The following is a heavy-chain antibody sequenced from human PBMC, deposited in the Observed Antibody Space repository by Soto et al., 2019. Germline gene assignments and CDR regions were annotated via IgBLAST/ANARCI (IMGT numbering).Heavy chain of an antibody. V-gene: IGHV5-51*01. D-gene: IGHD3-22*01. J-gene: IGHJ4*02. CDR3: ARIVAYYYDSSGYPNDY. CDR1: GYSFTSYW. CDR2: IYPGDSDT. Sequence: GGSLRLSCKGSGYSFTSYWIGWVRQMPGKGLEWMGIIYPGDSDTRYSPSFQGQVTISADKSISTAYLQWSSLKASDTAMYYCARIVAYYYDSSGYPNDYWGQGTLVTVSS.